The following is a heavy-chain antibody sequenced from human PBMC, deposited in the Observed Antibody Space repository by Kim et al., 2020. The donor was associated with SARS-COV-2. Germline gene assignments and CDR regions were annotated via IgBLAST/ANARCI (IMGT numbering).Heavy chain of an antibody. D-gene: IGHD2-2*01. V-gene: IGHV3-33*01. CDR1: GFTFSSYG. CDR3: ARDDIVVVPAAVYYYGMDV. Sequence: GGSLRLSCAASGFTFSSYGMHWVRQAPGKGLEWVAVIWYDGSNKYYADSVKGRFTISRDNSKNTLYLQMNSLRAEDTAVYYCARDDIVVVPAAVYYYGMDVWGQGTTVTVSS. J-gene: IGHJ6*02. CDR2: IWYDGSNK.